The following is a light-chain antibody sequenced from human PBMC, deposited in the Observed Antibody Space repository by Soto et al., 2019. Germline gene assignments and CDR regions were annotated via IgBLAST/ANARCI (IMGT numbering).Light chain of an antibody. J-gene: IGKJ1*01. V-gene: IGKV1-5*01. CDR2: DAS. CDR3: QQYDTYST. Sequence: DIQMTQSPSTLSASVGDRFTITCRASQSISSWLAWYQQKPGKAPSLLIFDASTLHSGVPSRFSGSGSGTEFTLTISSLQPDDFATYYCQQYDTYSTFGQGTKVDI. CDR1: QSISSW.